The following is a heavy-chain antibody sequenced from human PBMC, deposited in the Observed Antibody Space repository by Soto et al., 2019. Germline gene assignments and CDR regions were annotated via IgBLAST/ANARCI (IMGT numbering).Heavy chain of an antibody. J-gene: IGHJ4*02. CDR2: INHSGST. D-gene: IGHD4-17*01. CDR1: GGSFSGYY. CDR3: ARVFSRKRTATTVTPDDY. Sequence: SETLSLTCAVYGGSFSGYYWSWIRQPPGKGLEWIGEINHSGSTNYNPSLKSRVTISVDTSKNQFSLKLSSVTAADTAVYYCARVFSRKRTATTVTPDDYWGQGTLVTVSS. V-gene: IGHV4-34*01.